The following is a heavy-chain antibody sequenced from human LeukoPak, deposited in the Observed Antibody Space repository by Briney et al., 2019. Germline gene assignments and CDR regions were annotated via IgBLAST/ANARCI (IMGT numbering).Heavy chain of an antibody. Sequence: GGSLRLSCAASGFTFSSFGMSWVRQAPGKGLEWVSTISGSGGITYYADSVKGRFTISRDNAENSLYLQMSSLRAEDTAVYYCAAGLMDVWGKGTTVTVSS. D-gene: IGHD5-12*01. CDR1: GFTFSSFG. V-gene: IGHV3-23*01. CDR2: ISGSGGIT. CDR3: AAGLMDV. J-gene: IGHJ6*04.